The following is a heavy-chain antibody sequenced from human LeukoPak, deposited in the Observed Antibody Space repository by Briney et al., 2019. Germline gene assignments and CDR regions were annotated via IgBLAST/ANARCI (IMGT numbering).Heavy chain of an antibody. CDR1: GFTFSSDA. Sequence: GGSLRLSCAASGFTFSSDAMSWVRRAPGKGLEWVSTILGSGDSTYYADSVKGRITISRDNSKNTLYLQMNSLRAEDTAVYYCARYVVRGSSYYFDYWGQGTLVTVSS. D-gene: IGHD5-18*01. J-gene: IGHJ4*02. CDR2: ILGSGDST. V-gene: IGHV3-23*01. CDR3: ARYVVRGSSYYFDY.